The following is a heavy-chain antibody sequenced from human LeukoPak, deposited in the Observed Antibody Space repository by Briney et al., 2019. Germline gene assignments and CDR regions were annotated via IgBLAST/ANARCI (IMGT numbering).Heavy chain of an antibody. J-gene: IGHJ4*02. CDR1: GGSISSYY. V-gene: IGHV4-59*08. D-gene: IGHD7-27*01. CDR2: IYYSGST. CDR3: ARRGPLTGDYFDY. Sequence: PSETLSLTCTVSGGSISSYYWSWIRQPPGKGLEWIGYIYYSGSTNYNPSLKSRVTISVDTSKNQFSLKLSSVTAADTAVYYCARRGPLTGDYFDYWGQGTLVTVSS.